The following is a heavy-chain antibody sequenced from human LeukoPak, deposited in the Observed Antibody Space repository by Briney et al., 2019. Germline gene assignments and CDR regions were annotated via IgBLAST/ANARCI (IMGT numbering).Heavy chain of an antibody. D-gene: IGHD6-6*01. CDR3: ARSSIAARSYDY. V-gene: IGHV4-31*03. CDR2: IYYSGST. J-gene: IGHJ4*02. Sequence: SETLSLTCTVSGGSISSGGYYWSWIRQHPGKGLEWIGYIYYSGSTYYNPSLKSRVTISVDTSKNQFSLKLSSVTAADTAVHYCARSSIAARSYDYWGQGTLVTVSS. CDR1: GGSISSGGYY.